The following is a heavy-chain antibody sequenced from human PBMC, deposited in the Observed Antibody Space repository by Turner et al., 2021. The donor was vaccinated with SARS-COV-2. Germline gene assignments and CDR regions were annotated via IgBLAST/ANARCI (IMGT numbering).Heavy chain of an antibody. CDR1: GFTFSSYG. D-gene: IGHD3-22*01. Sequence: QVQLVQSGGGVVQPGRSLRLSCAASGFTFSSYGMHWVRQAPGKGLAWVALISYDGSNKYYADSVKDRFTISRDNSKNTLYLQMNSLRAEDTAVYYCSRDPWYYDSSGWPPSDYWGQGTLVTVSS. CDR2: ISYDGSNK. CDR3: SRDPWYYDSSGWPPSDY. V-gene: IGHV3-30*03. J-gene: IGHJ4*02.